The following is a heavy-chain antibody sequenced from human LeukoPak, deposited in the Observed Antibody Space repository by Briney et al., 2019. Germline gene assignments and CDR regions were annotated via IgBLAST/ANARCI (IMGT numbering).Heavy chain of an antibody. CDR3: ARVDDHGYSDY. D-gene: IGHD3-22*01. V-gene: IGHV4-59*01. CDR2: IHYSGST. Sequence: PSETLSLTCTVSGGSISSYYWSWIRQPPGEGLEWIGYIHYSGSTNYNPSLKSRVTISVDTSKNQFSLNVRSVTDADTAVYYCARVDDHGYSDYWGQGTLVTVSS. CDR1: GGSISSYY. J-gene: IGHJ4*02.